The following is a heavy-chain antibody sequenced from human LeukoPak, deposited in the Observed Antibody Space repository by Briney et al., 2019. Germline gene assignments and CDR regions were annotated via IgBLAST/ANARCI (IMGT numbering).Heavy chain of an antibody. CDR1: GYSFTSYW. D-gene: IGHD3-9*01. Sequence: GESLKISCKGSGYSFTSYWIGWVRQMPGKGLEWMGIIYPGDSDTRYSPSFQGQVTISADKSISTAYLQWSSLKASDTAMYYCARGPRRDILTGYIDYWGQGTLVTVSS. V-gene: IGHV5-51*01. CDR2: IYPGDSDT. CDR3: ARGPRRDILTGYIDY. J-gene: IGHJ4*02.